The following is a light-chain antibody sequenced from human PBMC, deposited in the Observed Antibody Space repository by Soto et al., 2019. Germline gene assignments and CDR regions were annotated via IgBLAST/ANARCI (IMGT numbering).Light chain of an antibody. Sequence: EIVLTQSPGTLSLSPGERATLSCRASQSVSSSYLAWYQQKPRQAPRLLIYGASSRATGIPDRFSGSGSGTDFTLTISRLEPEDFAVYYCQQYGSSPFTFGPGTKVDIK. V-gene: IGKV3-20*01. CDR1: QSVSSSY. CDR2: GAS. CDR3: QQYGSSPFT. J-gene: IGKJ3*01.